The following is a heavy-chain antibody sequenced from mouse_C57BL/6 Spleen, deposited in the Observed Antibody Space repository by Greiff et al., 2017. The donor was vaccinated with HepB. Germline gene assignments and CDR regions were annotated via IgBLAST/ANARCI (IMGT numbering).Heavy chain of an antibody. Sequence: VQLQQSGAELVMPGASVKLSCKASGYTFTSYWMHWVKQRPGQGLEWIGEIDPSDSYTNYNQKFKGKSTLTVDKSSSTAYMQLSSLTSEDSAVYYCAPSITTVDYYAMDYWGQGTSVTVSS. D-gene: IGHD1-1*01. CDR1: GYTFTSYW. J-gene: IGHJ4*01. CDR2: IDPSDSYT. V-gene: IGHV1-69*01. CDR3: APSITTVDYYAMDY.